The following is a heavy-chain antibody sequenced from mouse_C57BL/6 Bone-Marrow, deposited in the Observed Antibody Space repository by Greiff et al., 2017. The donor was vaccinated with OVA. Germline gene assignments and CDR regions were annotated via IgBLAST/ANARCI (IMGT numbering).Heavy chain of an antibody. CDR3: ARRLLTAYYYAMDY. CDR2: ISSGSSTI. D-gene: IGHD2-3*01. Sequence: EVQVVESGGGLVKPGGSLKLSCAASGFTFSDYGMHWVRQAPEKGLEWVAYISSGSSTIYYADTVKGRFTISRDNAKNTLFLQMTSLRSEDTAMYYCARRLLTAYYYAMDYWGQGTSVTVSS. J-gene: IGHJ4*01. V-gene: IGHV5-17*01. CDR1: GFTFSDYG.